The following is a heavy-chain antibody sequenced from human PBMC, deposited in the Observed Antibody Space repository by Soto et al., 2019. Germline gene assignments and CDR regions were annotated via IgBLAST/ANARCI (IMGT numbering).Heavy chain of an antibody. V-gene: IGHV3-30-3*01. Sequence: GGSLRLSCAASGFTFSSYAMHWVRQAPGKGLEWVAVISYDGSNKYYADSVKGRFTISRDNSKNTLYLQMNSLRAEDTAVYYCAREPWHIVVVPAASPDYWGQGTLVTVSS. CDR3: AREPWHIVVVPAASPDY. D-gene: IGHD2-2*01. CDR1: GFTFSSYA. J-gene: IGHJ4*02. CDR2: ISYDGSNK.